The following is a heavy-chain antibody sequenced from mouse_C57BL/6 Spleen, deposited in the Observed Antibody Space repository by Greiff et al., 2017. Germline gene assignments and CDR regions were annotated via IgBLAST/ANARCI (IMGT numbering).Heavy chain of an antibody. CDR2: IHPNSGST. V-gene: IGHV1-64*01. CDR3: ARWDYYGSSFYAMDY. D-gene: IGHD1-1*01. CDR1: GYTFTSYW. J-gene: IGHJ4*01. Sequence: QVQLQQPGAELVKPGASVKLSCKASGYTFTSYWMHWVKQRPGQGLEWIGMIHPNSGSTNYNEKFKSKATLTVDKSSSTAYMQLSSLTSEDSAVYYCARWDYYGSSFYAMDYWGQGTSVTVSS.